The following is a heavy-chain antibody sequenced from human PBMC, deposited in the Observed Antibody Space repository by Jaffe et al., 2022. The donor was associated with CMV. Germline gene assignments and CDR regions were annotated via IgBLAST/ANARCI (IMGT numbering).Heavy chain of an antibody. D-gene: IGHD1-26*01. CDR3: ARAEVGTTVWARNPHQTYYGMDV. CDR1: GFTFTKYS. CDR2: ISSGAGTI. Sequence: EEQLVESGGGLVQPGGSLRLSCAASGFTFTKYSMNWVRQAPGKGLEWIAYISSGAGTIYYADSVKGRFTISRDNVKKSLSLQMNSLTDGDTAVYYCARAEVGTTVWARNPHQTYYGMDVWGQGTTVTVSS. J-gene: IGHJ6*02. V-gene: IGHV3-48*02.